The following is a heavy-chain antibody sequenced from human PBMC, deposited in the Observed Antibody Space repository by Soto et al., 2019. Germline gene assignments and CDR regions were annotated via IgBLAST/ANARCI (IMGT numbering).Heavy chain of an antibody. CDR2: IWYDGSNK. J-gene: IGHJ6*02. CDR3: ARDPQYYDFWSGYLSNPYYYYYGMDV. V-gene: IGHV3-33*01. CDR1: GFTFSSYG. Sequence: GGSLRLSCAASGFTFSSYGMHWVRQAPGKGLEWVAVIWYDGSNKYYADSVKGRFTISRDNSKNTLYLQMNSLRAEDTAVYYCARDPQYYDFWSGYLSNPYYYYYGMDVWGQGTTVTVSS. D-gene: IGHD3-3*01.